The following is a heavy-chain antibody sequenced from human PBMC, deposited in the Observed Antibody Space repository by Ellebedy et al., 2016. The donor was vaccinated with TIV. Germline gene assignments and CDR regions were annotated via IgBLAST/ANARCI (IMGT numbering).Heavy chain of an antibody. J-gene: IGHJ4*02. CDR1: GFTFSNYW. V-gene: IGHV3-7*01. D-gene: IGHD3-10*01. CDR2: IKQDGSEK. CDR3: AKEIGGGGSY. Sequence: GESLKISCAASGFTFSNYWMSWVRQAPGKGLEWVANIKQDGSEKYYVDSVKGRFSICRDNAKNSLYLQMDSLRAEDTAVYYCAKEIGGGGSYWGQGTLVTVSS.